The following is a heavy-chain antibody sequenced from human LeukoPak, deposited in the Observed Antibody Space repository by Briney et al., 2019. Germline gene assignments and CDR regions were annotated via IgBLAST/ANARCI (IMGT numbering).Heavy chain of an antibody. CDR1: GGSISSSSYY. CDR2: IFYSGST. J-gene: IGHJ3*02. D-gene: IGHD6-19*01. V-gene: IGHV4-39*07. Sequence: SETLSLTCTVSGGSISSSSYYWGWIRQPPGKGLEWIGNIFYSGSTYYNPSLKSRVTISVDKSKNQFSLKLSSVTAADTAVYYCARDGAGTPLSAFDIWGQGTMVTVSS. CDR3: ARDGAGTPLSAFDI.